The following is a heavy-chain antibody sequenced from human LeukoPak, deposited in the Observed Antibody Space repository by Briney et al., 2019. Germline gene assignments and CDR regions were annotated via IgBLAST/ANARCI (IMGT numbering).Heavy chain of an antibody. CDR1: GGSISSSSYY. Sequence: SETLSLTCTVSGGSISSSSYYWGWIRQPPGKGLEWIGSIYYSGSTYYNPSLKSRVTISVDTSKNQFSLKLSSVTAADTAVYYCATYIISGSGYRLHYFDYWGQGTLVTVSS. D-gene: IGHD3-3*01. CDR3: ATYIISGSGYRLHYFDY. V-gene: IGHV4-39*01. J-gene: IGHJ4*02. CDR2: IYYSGST.